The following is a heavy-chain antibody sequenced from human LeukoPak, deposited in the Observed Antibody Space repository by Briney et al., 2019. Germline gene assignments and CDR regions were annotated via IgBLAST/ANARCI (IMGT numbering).Heavy chain of an antibody. V-gene: IGHV4-34*01. CDR2: INHGGTT. Sequence: SETLSLTCGLSGGSLSGYNWNWIRQTPLKGLEWIGEINHGGTTHYNPSLESRVIISIDTFKSQFSLILNSVTAADTAVFYCARGRVRVSPGTGYFDSWSQGAQVIVSS. D-gene: IGHD2-15*01. CDR3: ARGRVRVSPGTGYFDS. J-gene: IGHJ4*02. CDR1: GGSLSGYN.